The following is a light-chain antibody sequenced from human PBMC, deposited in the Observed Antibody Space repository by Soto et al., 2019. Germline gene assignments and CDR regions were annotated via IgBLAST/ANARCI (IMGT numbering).Light chain of an antibody. CDR2: DVS. CDR1: SSDVGGYNY. J-gene: IGLJ3*02. CDR3: CSYAGSYTWV. V-gene: IGLV2-11*01. Sequence: QSVLTQPRSVSGSPGQSVTISCTGTSSDVGGYNYVSWYQQQNPGKAPKVMIYDVSKRPSGVPDRFSGSKSGNTASLTISGLQAEDEADYYCCSYAGSYTWVFGGGTKVTVL.